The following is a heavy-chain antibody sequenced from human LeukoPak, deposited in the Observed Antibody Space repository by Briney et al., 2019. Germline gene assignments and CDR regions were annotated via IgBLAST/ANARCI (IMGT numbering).Heavy chain of an antibody. CDR1: GGSFSGYY. D-gene: IGHD5-18*01. CDR2: INHNGNT. Sequence: SETLSLTCAVYGGSFSGYYWSWIRQPPGKGLEWIGEINHNGNTNYNPSLKSRVTISVDTSKNQFSLKLTSVTAADTAAYYCARGDTAMAFDYWGQGTLVTVSS. CDR3: ARGDTAMAFDY. J-gene: IGHJ4*02. V-gene: IGHV4-34*01.